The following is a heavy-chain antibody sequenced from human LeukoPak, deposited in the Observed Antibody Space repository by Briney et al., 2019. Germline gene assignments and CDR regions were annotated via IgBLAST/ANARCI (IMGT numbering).Heavy chain of an antibody. CDR2: IYYSGST. D-gene: IGHD3-10*01. J-gene: IGHJ4*02. CDR3: ARGRSVVRGDY. Sequence: SETLSLTCTVSDDSITSSSYYWAWIRQSPGKGLEFIGTIYYSGSTDYNPSLKSRVTVSIDTSTNRFSLSLSSVTAADTAVYYCARGRSVVRGDYWGQGNLVTVSS. CDR1: DDSITSSSYY. V-gene: IGHV4-39*07.